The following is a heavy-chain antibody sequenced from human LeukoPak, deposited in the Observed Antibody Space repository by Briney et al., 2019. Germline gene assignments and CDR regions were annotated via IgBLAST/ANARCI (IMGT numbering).Heavy chain of an antibody. CDR1: GYSFTSYW. CDR3: AKVEQDSSSWYVY. Sequence: GESLKISCKGSGYSFTSYWIGWVRQMPGQGLEWMGIIYPGDSDTRYSPAFQGQVTISDHKSISIAYLQWSSLKASYSAMYYCAKVEQDSSSWYVYWGQGTLVTVSS. J-gene: IGHJ4*02. V-gene: IGHV5-51*01. D-gene: IGHD6-13*01. CDR2: IYPGDSDT.